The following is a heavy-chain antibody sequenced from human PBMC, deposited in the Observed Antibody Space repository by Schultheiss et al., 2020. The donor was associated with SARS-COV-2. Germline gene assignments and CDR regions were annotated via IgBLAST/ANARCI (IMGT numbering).Heavy chain of an antibody. CDR1: GYTFTAYY. CDR2: INLDSGDT. D-gene: IGHD3-22*01. V-gene: IGHV1-2*02. J-gene: IGHJ3*02. CDR3: ARDGGITMIVVDHDAFDI. Sequence: ASVKVSCKASGYTFTAYYIHWVRQAPGQGLEWMGWINLDSGDTNYAQKFQGRVTMTRDTSISTAYMELSRLRSDDTAVYYCARDGGITMIVVDHDAFDIWGQGTMVTVSS.